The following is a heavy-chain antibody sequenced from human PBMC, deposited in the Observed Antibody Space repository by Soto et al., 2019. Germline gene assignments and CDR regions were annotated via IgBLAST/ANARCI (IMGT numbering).Heavy chain of an antibody. CDR2: FDPEDGET. J-gene: IGHJ3*02. D-gene: IGHD6-19*01. CDR3: ATYLVGVADAFDI. Sequence: GKGLEWMGGFDPEDGETIYAQKFQGRVTMTEDTSTDTAYMELSSLRSEDTAVYYCATYLVGVADAFDIWGQRTMVSVSS. V-gene: IGHV1-24*01.